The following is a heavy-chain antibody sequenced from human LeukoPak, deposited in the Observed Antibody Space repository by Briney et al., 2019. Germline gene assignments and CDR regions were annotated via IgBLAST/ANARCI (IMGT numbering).Heavy chain of an antibody. Sequence: ASVKVSCKVSGYTLTELSMHWVRQAPGKGLEWMGGFDPEDGETIYAQKFQGRVTMTEDTSTDTAYMELSSLRSEDTAVYYCATYNWSDDAFDIWGQGTMVTVSS. V-gene: IGHV1-24*01. J-gene: IGHJ3*02. D-gene: IGHD1-1*01. CDR3: ATYNWSDDAFDI. CDR1: GYTLTELS. CDR2: FDPEDGET.